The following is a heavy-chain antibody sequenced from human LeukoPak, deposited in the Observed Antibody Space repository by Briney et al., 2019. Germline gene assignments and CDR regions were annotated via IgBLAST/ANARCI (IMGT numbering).Heavy chain of an antibody. V-gene: IGHV1-18*01. CDR2: ISSYNGNT. Sequence: ASVKVSCKASGYTFTSYGISWVRLAPGQGLEWMGWISSYNGNTNYAQKFQGRVTMTTDTSTSTAYMELRSLRSDDTAVYYCARVYYDSSDISEVHDAFDIWGQGTMVTVSS. CDR1: GYTFTSYG. J-gene: IGHJ3*02. CDR3: ARVYYDSSDISEVHDAFDI. D-gene: IGHD3-22*01.